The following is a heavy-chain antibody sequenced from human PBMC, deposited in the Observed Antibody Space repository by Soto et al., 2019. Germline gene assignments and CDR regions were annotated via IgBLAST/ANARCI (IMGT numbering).Heavy chain of an antibody. Sequence: PSGALSLPCTVSGGSISSYYCCWIRQPPGKGLEWIAYIYYSGSTNYNPSLKSRVTISVDTSKNQFSLRLSSVTAADTAVYYCARVSDYGFDYWGQGTLVTVSS. D-gene: IGHD4-17*01. CDR3: ARVSDYGFDY. J-gene: IGHJ4*02. CDR2: IYYSGST. V-gene: IGHV4-59*01. CDR1: GGSISSYY.